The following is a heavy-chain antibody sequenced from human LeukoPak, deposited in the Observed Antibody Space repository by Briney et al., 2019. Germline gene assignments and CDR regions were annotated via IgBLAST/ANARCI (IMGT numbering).Heavy chain of an antibody. Sequence: PGGSLRLSCAASGFTFSSYWMAWVRQAPGKGLEWVANINRDGSDKNYVDSVKGRFTISRDNAKSSLYLQMNSLRAEDTAVYYCGREGEDSFWGQGTLVTVSS. J-gene: IGHJ4*02. CDR1: GFTFSSYW. CDR3: GREGEDSF. V-gene: IGHV3-7*01. D-gene: IGHD3-22*01. CDR2: INRDGSDK.